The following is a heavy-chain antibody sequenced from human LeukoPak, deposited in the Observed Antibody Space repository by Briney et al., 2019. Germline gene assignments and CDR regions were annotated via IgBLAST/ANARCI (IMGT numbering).Heavy chain of an antibody. CDR3: ARGPNSNWSGLDF. V-gene: IGHV3-9*01. J-gene: IGHJ4*02. Sequence: GGSLRLSCAASGFTFDDYGMHWVRQAPGKGLEWVSGISWNSGSFGYADSVKGRFTVSRDNARNTLYLQVNNLRAEDTAVYYCARGPNSNWSGLDFWGQGTLLTVSS. D-gene: IGHD6-6*01. CDR1: GFTFDDYG. CDR2: ISWNSGSF.